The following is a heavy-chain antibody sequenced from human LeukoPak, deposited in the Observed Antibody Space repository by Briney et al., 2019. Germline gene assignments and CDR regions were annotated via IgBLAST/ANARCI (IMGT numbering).Heavy chain of an antibody. CDR3: ARHYYDYVWGSYGIDY. Sequence: GESLKISCKGFGDNFNNYWIGWVRQMPGKGLEWMGIIYPGDSDTRYSPSFQGQVTISADKSISTAYLQWSSLKASDTAMYYCARHYYDYVWGSYGIDYWGQGTLVTVSS. J-gene: IGHJ4*02. CDR1: GDNFNNYW. D-gene: IGHD3-16*01. V-gene: IGHV5-51*01. CDR2: IYPGDSDT.